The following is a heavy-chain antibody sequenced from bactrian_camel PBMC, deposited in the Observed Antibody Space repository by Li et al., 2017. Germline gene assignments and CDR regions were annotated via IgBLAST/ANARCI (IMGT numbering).Heavy chain of an antibody. CDR2: IYSDGSGT. CDR1: GFIFSNYR. J-gene: IGHJ6*01. CDR3: AIMTTMGTTLGFGY. D-gene: IGHD4*01. Sequence: HVQLVESGGGLVQPGGSLRLSCAASGFIFSNYRMGWVRQAPGKGLEWVSSIYSDGSGTYYADSVEGRFTISRDNTQNTVYLQMNSLKSEDTALYYCAIMTTMGTTLGFGYWCQGTQVTVS. V-gene: IGHV3S5*01.